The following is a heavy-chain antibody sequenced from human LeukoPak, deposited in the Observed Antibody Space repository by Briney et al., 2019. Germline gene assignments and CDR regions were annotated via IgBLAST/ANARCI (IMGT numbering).Heavy chain of an antibody. D-gene: IGHD3/OR15-3a*01. J-gene: IGHJ4*02. CDR2: VAADGSYK. V-gene: IGHV3-30*04. Sequence: GGSLRLSCAASGFTFSSYSFHWVRQAPGKGLEWVAHVAADGSYKWYADSVRGGFTISRDNSKNTLFLQMNSLGAEDTGVYYCARDADWSPFYWGQGTLVTVSS. CDR1: GFTFSSYS. CDR3: ARDADWSPFY.